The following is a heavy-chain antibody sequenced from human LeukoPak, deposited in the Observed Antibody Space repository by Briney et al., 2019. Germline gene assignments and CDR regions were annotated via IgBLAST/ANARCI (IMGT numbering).Heavy chain of an antibody. V-gene: IGHV4-59*01. Sequence: KSSETLSLTCTVSGGSISSYYWSWIRQPPGKGLEWIGYIYYSGSTNYNPSLKSRVTISVDTSKNQFSLKLSSVTAADTAVYYCARARPSWGSGSCFDYWGQGTLVTVSS. CDR2: IYYSGST. CDR3: ARARPSWGSGSCFDY. D-gene: IGHD1-26*01. CDR1: GGSISSYY. J-gene: IGHJ4*02.